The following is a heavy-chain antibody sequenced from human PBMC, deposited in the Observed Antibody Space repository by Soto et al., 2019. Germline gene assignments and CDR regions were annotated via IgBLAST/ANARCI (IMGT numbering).Heavy chain of an antibody. Sequence: QVQLQQWGAGLLKPSETLSLTCAVSGGSFSGYYWSWIRQPPGKGLEWIGEINHSGSTNYNPSLNSRVTISVDATKNEFYLKLRSVTAAGTAVYYCASTTRGEFDYWCQGTLVTVSS. J-gene: IGHJ4*02. D-gene: IGHD2-2*01. CDR3: ASTTRGEFDY. CDR2: INHSGST. CDR1: GGSFSGYY. V-gene: IGHV4-34*01.